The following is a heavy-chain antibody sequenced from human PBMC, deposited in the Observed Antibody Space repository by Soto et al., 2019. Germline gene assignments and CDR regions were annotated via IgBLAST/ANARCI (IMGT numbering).Heavy chain of an antibody. CDR3: PSMPLLYCSSTSCYRRKRNWFDS. CDR2: INHSGST. Sequence: SETLSLTGAPYAGSFSGYYWSWHRPRPGKRLGLIGEINHSGSTNYNPSLKSRVTISVDTSKNQFSLKLSSVTAADTAVYYCPSMPLLYCSSTSCYRRKRNWFDSWGQGTLVTVSS. V-gene: IGHV4-34*01. CDR1: AGSFSGYY. D-gene: IGHD2-2*01. J-gene: IGHJ5*01.